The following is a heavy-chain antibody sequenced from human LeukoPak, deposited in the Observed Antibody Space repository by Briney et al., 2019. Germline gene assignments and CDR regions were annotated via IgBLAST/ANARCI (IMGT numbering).Heavy chain of an antibody. V-gene: IGHV3-30*02. Sequence: GGSLRLSRAASGFTFSSYGMHWVRQAPGKGLEWVAFIRYDGSNKYYADSVKGRFTISRDNSKNTLYLQMNSLRAEDTAVYYCAKNGDRGAYCTGGTCYPYFYYYMDVWGKGTTVTI. D-gene: IGHD2-15*01. CDR2: IRYDGSNK. CDR1: GFTFSSYG. CDR3: AKNGDRGAYCTGGTCYPYFYYYMDV. J-gene: IGHJ6*03.